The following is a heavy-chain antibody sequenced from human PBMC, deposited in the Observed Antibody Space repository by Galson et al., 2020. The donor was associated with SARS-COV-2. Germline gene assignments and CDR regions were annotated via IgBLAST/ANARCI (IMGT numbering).Heavy chain of an antibody. V-gene: IGHV3-33*01. CDR2: TWSGGSHI. D-gene: IGHD3-22*01. CDR3: ARGSGLSSPPAHYYDTSVYFAECFQD. J-gene: IGHJ1*01. CDR1: GFSFRTSG. Sequence: GGSLRLSCAASGFSFRTSGMHWVRQAPGKGLEWVAVTWSGGSHIYYADSVKGRFTMSRNHSTNTVYLEMNRLRADDTAIYYCARGSGLSSPPAHYYDTSVYFAECFQDWGLGTLVTVAS.